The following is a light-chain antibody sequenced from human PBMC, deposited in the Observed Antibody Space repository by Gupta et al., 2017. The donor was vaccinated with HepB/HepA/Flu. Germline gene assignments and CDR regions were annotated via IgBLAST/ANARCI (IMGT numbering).Light chain of an antibody. CDR3: CSYAGSYTVL. V-gene: IGLV2-11*01. CDR2: EGS. J-gene: IGLJ2*01. Sequence: QSALTQPRSVSGSPGQSVTISCTGTSSDVGGCTYVSLYQQHPGKAPRLMIYEGSSRPSRVPVRFSVSKSGNTASLTISGLQGEDEAYYYACSYAGSYTVLFGGGTKLTVL. CDR1: SSDVGGCTY.